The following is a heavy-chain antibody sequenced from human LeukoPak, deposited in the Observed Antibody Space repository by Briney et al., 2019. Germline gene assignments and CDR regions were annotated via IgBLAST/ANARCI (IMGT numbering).Heavy chain of an antibody. V-gene: IGHV3-7*01. CDR2: IKQDGSEK. D-gene: IGHD2-15*01. Sequence: GGSLRLSCAASGFTFSSYWMSWVRQAPGKGLEWVANIKQDGSEKYYVDSVKGRFTLSRDNAKNSLYMQMNSLRAEDTAVYYCARGGLAATGDYWGQGTLVTVSS. CDR1: GFTFSSYW. CDR3: ARGGLAATGDY. J-gene: IGHJ4*02.